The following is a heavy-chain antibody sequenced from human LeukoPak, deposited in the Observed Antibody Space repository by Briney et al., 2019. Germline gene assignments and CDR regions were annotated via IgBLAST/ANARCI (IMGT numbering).Heavy chain of an antibody. J-gene: IGHJ3*02. CDR1: GGSISSYY. Sequence: PAETLSLTCTVSGGSISSYYWSWIRQPPGKGLEWIGYIYYSGSTNYNPSLKSRVTTSVDTSKNQFPLKLSSVTVADTAVYYCARQTYYYDSSGYYYDAFDIWGQGTMVTVSS. CDR3: ARQTYYYDSSGYYYDAFDI. V-gene: IGHV4-59*01. D-gene: IGHD3-22*01. CDR2: IYYSGST.